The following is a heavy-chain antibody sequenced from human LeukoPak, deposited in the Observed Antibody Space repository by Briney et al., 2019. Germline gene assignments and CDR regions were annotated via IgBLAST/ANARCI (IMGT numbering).Heavy chain of an antibody. CDR2: IWYDGSNK. V-gene: IGHV3-33*06. J-gene: IGHJ4*02. CDR1: GFTFSIYG. D-gene: IGHD3-22*01. CDR3: AKDLRSYYYDSSGDPSFYFDY. Sequence: GGSLRLSCAASGFTFSIYGMHWVRQAPGKGLEWVTVIWYDGSNKYYADSVKGRFTISRDNSKSTLYLQMNSLRAEDTAVYYCAKDLRSYYYDSSGDPSFYFDYWGQGTLVTVSS.